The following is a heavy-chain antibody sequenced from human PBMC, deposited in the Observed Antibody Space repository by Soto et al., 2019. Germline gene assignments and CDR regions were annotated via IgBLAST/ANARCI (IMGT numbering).Heavy chain of an antibody. D-gene: IGHD1-26*01. V-gene: IGHV3-53*02. Sequence: EVQVLATGGGLIQPGGCLRLCCAASGFTVNSNYMSWVRQAPGEGLQWVSITNTGGTTYYADSVKGRFTVSRDNSKNTLYLQMNSLRAEDTAVYYCAKGDGFILAVWGQGTTVSVSS. J-gene: IGHJ6*02. CDR2: TNTGGTT. CDR3: AKGDGFILAV. CDR1: GFTVNSNY.